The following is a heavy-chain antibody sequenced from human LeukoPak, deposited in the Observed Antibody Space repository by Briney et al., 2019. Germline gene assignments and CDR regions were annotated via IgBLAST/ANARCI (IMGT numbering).Heavy chain of an antibody. CDR3: ASSVGIAAPLY. CDR2: IYYSGST. V-gene: IGHV4-59*08. CDR1: GGSISSYY. D-gene: IGHD6-6*01. Sequence: SETLSLTCTVSGGSISSYYWSWIRQPPGKGLEWIGYIYYSGSTNYNPSLKSRVTISVDTSKNQLSLKLSSVTAADTAVYYCASSVGIAAPLYRGQGTLVTVSS. J-gene: IGHJ4*02.